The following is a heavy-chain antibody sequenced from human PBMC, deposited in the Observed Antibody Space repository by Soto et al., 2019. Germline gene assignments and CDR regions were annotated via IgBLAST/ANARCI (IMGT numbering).Heavy chain of an antibody. Sequence: EVRLLDSGGGLVQPGGSLRLSCAASGFTFSGYALTWVRQAPGKGLEWVSAISGGGDATFYADSVKGRFTISRDNSKNSLYLQMNTLRAEDTAVYYCARKVSGSTGRPDLCYFDLWGRGTLVTVSS. V-gene: IGHV3-23*01. CDR2: ISGGGDAT. D-gene: IGHD3-10*01. J-gene: IGHJ2*01. CDR1: GFTFSGYA. CDR3: ARKVSGSTGRPDLCYFDL.